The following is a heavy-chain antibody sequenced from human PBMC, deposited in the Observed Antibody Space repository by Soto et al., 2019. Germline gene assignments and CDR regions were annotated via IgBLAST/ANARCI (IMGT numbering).Heavy chain of an antibody. V-gene: IGHV3-33*01. Sequence: VQLVESGGGVVQPGRSLRLSCAASGFTFRSYGMHWVRQAPGQGLEWVAVIWYDGSNKYYADSVKSRFTISRDNSKNTLYLQMNSLRAEDTAVYYCARERSSSWQTKRNWFDPWGEGTLVTVSS. D-gene: IGHD6-13*01. CDR1: GFTFRSYG. CDR2: IWYDGSNK. J-gene: IGHJ5*02. CDR3: ARERSSSWQTKRNWFDP.